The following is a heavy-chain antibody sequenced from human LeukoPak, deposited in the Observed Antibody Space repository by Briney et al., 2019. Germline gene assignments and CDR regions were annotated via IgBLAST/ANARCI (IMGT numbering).Heavy chain of an antibody. J-gene: IGHJ3*02. V-gene: IGHV3-23*01. CDR3: ARDRNSSWVAFDI. Sequence: PGESLRLSCAASGFTFSTYGMTWVRQAPGKGLEWVSGISGSGGSTHYADSVKGRFTISRDNSKNTLYLQMNSLRAEDTAVYYCARDRNSSWVAFDIWGQGTMVTVSS. CDR2: ISGSGGST. CDR1: GFTFSTYG. D-gene: IGHD6-13*01.